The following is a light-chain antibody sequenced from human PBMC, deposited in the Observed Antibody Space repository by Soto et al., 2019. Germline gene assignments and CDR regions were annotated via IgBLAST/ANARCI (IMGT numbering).Light chain of an antibody. Sequence: EIVMTHSPATLSVSPGERVTLSCRASQSVSRFLAWYQQRPGQAPRLLIYDTSTRATGVPARFSGSGSGTEFSLTISSLQSEDFAVYYCQQYDNWPPCTFGQGTKLEVK. CDR1: QSVSRF. J-gene: IGKJ2*02. CDR3: QQYDNWPPCT. CDR2: DTS. V-gene: IGKV3-15*01.